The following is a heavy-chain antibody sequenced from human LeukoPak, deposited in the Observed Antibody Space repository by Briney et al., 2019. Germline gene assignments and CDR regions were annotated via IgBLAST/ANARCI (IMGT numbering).Heavy chain of an antibody. CDR3: AKDYLDYYGSGSSLGY. Sequence: GGSLRLSCAATGFTFSSYAMSWVRQAPGKGLEWVSAISGSGGSTYYADSVKGRFTISRDNSKNTLYLQMNSLRAEDTAVYYCAKDYLDYYGSGSSLGYWGQGTLVTASS. J-gene: IGHJ4*02. D-gene: IGHD3-10*01. CDR2: ISGSGGST. CDR1: GFTFSSYA. V-gene: IGHV3-23*01.